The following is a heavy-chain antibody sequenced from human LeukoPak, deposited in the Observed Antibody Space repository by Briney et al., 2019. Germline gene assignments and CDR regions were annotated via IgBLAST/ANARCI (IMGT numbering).Heavy chain of an antibody. CDR2: ISWNSGSI. Sequence: GGSLRLSCAASGFTFDDYAMHWVRQAPGKGLEWVSGISWNSGSIGYADSVKGRFTISRDNAKNSLYLQMNSLGVEDTAVYYCARAVISIFDNWGQGTLVTVSS. V-gene: IGHV3-9*01. CDR3: ARAVISIFDN. CDR1: GFTFDDYA. D-gene: IGHD3-3*02. J-gene: IGHJ4*02.